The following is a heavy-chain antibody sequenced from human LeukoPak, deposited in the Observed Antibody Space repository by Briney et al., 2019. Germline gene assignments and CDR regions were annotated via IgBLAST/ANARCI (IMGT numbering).Heavy chain of an antibody. CDR1: GFTFTSSA. D-gene: IGHD3-22*01. Sequence: SVKVSCKASGFTFTSSAMQWVRQARGQRLEWIGWIVVGSGNTNYAQKFQERVTITRDMSTSTAYMELSSLRSEDTAVYYCAAAGDSSGYPSLGFDYWGQGTLVTVSS. J-gene: IGHJ4*02. CDR3: AAAGDSSGYPSLGFDY. V-gene: IGHV1-58*02. CDR2: IVVGSGNT.